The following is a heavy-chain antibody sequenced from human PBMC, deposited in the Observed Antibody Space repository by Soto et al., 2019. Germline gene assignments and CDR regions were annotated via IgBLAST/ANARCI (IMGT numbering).Heavy chain of an antibody. V-gene: IGHV3-64*07. CDR3: ERDPDSSGYYYFDY. CDR1: GFTFSSYA. J-gene: IGHJ4*02. D-gene: IGHD3-22*01. Sequence: EVQLVESGGGLVQPGGSLRLSCAASGFTFSSYAMHWVRQAPGKGLEYVSAISSDGGSTYYADSVKGRFTISRDNSKNTLYLYMERLRAEDMAVYDCERDPDSSGYYYFDYWGQGTLVTVSS. CDR2: ISSDGGST.